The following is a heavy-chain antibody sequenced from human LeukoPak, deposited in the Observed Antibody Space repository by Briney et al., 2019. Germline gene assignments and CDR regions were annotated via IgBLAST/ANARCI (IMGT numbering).Heavy chain of an antibody. Sequence: SETLSLTCTVSGYSISGGYYWGWIRQPPGKGLEWIGNIYHSGSTNFNPSLMSRVNILVDTSKNQFSLRLSSVTAADTAVYYCARDYDFWSGYHAFDMWGQGTLVTVSS. D-gene: IGHD3-3*01. CDR3: ARDYDFWSGYHAFDM. CDR1: GYSISGGYY. J-gene: IGHJ3*02. CDR2: IYHSGST. V-gene: IGHV4-38-2*02.